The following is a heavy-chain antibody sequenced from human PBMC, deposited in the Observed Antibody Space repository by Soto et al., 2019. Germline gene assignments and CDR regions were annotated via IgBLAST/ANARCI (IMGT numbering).Heavy chain of an antibody. CDR3: TIQDYSDSSGLGN. CDR1: GFTFSRYP. V-gene: IGHV3-48*02. D-gene: IGHD3-22*01. CDR2: ISSTSSAI. J-gene: IGHJ4*02. Sequence: GGSLRLSCAASGFTFSRYPLNWVRQAPGRGLEWVAYISSTSSAIYYADSVKGRFTVSRDNAKSSLYLQMNALRDEDTAVYHCTIQDYSDSSGLGNWGQGTPVTVSS.